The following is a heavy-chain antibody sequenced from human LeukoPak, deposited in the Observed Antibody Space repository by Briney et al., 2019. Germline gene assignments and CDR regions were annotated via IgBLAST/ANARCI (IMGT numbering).Heavy chain of an antibody. CDR2: INPSSGGT. CDR1: GYTFTGYY. V-gene: IGHV1-2*02. J-gene: IGHJ4*02. Sequence: ASVKVSCKASGYTFTGYYMHWVRQAPGQGLEWMGWINPSSGGTNYAQKFQGRVTMTRDTSISTAYMELSRLRSDDTAVYYCARKAVAGNLFDYWGQGTLVTVSS. D-gene: IGHD6-19*01. CDR3: ARKAVAGNLFDY.